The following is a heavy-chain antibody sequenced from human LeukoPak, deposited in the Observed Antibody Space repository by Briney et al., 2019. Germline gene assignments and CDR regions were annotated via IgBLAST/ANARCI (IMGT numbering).Heavy chain of an antibody. Sequence: SETLSLICTVSRGSIRSYYWSWIRQPPGKGLEWIGYIYYTGTTNYNPSLKSRVTMSLDTSNNQFSLELTSATAADTAVYYCVADSSGYYYVGHFDYWGQGTLVTVSS. D-gene: IGHD3-22*01. J-gene: IGHJ4*02. CDR1: RGSIRSYY. CDR2: IYYTGTT. CDR3: VADSSGYYYVGHFDY. V-gene: IGHV4-59*01.